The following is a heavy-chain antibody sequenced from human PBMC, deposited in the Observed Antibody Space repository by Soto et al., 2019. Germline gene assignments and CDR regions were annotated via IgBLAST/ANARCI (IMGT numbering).Heavy chain of an antibody. CDR3: AKIAEAVAGTVYGY. J-gene: IGHJ4*02. V-gene: IGHV3-23*01. D-gene: IGHD6-19*01. CDR1: GFTSSNYD. Sequence: PXGSLRLSCADSGFTSSNYDMGGVRQAPGKGLEWVSAISGSGYTTYYADSVKGRCTISRDKSKNTLYLQMNSLRAEDTAVYYCAKIAEAVAGTVYGYWGQGTLVTVSS. CDR2: ISGSGYTT.